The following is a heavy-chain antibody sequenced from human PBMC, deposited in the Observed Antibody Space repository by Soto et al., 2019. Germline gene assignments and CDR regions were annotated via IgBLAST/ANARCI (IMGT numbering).Heavy chain of an antibody. CDR2: ISYDGSNK. J-gene: IGHJ4*02. V-gene: IGHV3-30-3*01. D-gene: IGHD1-26*01. Sequence: QVQLVESGGGVVQPGRSLRLSCAASGFTFSSYAMHWVRQAPGKGLEWVAVISYDGSNKYYADSVKGRFTISRDNSKNTLYLQMNSLRAEDTAVYYCARDRGSYYSLDYWGQGTPVTVSS. CDR3: ARDRGSYYSLDY. CDR1: GFTFSSYA.